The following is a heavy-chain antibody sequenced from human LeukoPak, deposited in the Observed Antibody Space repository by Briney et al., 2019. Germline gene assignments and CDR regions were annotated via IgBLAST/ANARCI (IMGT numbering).Heavy chain of an antibody. CDR2: IIPIFGTA. Sequence: SVKVSCKASGGTFSSYAISWVRQAPGQGLEWMGRIIPIFGTANYAQKFQGRVTITTDESTSTAYMELSSLRSEDTAVYYCARDEEAVAGTKSFAYWGQGTLVTVSS. CDR3: ARDEEAVAGTKSFAY. D-gene: IGHD6-19*01. V-gene: IGHV1-69*05. J-gene: IGHJ4*02. CDR1: GGTFSSYA.